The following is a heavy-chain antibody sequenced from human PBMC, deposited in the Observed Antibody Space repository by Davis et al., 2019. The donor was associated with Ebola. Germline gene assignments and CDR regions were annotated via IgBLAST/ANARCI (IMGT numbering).Heavy chain of an antibody. V-gene: IGHV4-39*01. CDR1: GGSISSISYY. J-gene: IGHJ6*02. Sequence: GSLRLSCTVPGGSISSISYYWGWIRQPPGKGLEWIGSIYYSGSTYYNPSLKSRVTISVDTSKNQFSLKLSSVTAADTAVYYCASFFGYYYYGMDVWGQGTTVTVSS. CDR3: ASFFGYYYYGMDV. D-gene: IGHD3-10*01. CDR2: IYYSGST.